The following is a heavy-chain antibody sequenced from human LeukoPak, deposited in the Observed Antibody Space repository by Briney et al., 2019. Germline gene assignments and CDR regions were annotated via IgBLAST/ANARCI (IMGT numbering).Heavy chain of an antibody. D-gene: IGHD6-13*01. CDR2: IIPIFGTA. Sequence: GASVKVSCKASGGTFSSYAISWVRQAPGQGLEWMGGIIPIFGTANYAQKFQGRVTITTDESTSTAYMELSSLRSEDTAVYYCARAVRSSWTGYYYYYYMDVWGKGTTVTVSS. J-gene: IGHJ6*03. CDR3: ARAVRSSWTGYYYYYYMDV. CDR1: GGTFSSYA. V-gene: IGHV1-69*05.